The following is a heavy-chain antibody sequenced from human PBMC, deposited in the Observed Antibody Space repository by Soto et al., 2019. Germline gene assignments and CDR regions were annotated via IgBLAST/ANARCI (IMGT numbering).Heavy chain of an antibody. CDR2: ISAYNGNT. Sequence: ASVKVSCKASGYTFTSYGISWVRQAPGQGLEWMGWISAYNGNTNYAQKLQGRVTMTTDTSTSTAYMELRSLRSDDTAVYYCARDLQDSSGYYYPDYWGQGTLVTVSS. D-gene: IGHD3-22*01. CDR3: ARDLQDSSGYYYPDY. V-gene: IGHV1-18*01. J-gene: IGHJ4*02. CDR1: GYTFTSYG.